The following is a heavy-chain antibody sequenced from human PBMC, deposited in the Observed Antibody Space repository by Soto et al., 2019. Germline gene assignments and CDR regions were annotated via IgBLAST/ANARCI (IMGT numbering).Heavy chain of an antibody. Sequence: QVQLVQSGAEVKKPGASVKVSCKASCYTFTSYGISWVRQAPGQGLEWLGWISAYNGNTNYAQKLQGRVTMTTDTSTSKAYMELRSLRSDDTAVYSCARWSGPITIVRGVTDAFDIWGQGTMVTVSS. CDR1: CYTFTSYG. J-gene: IGHJ3*02. CDR2: ISAYNGNT. V-gene: IGHV1-18*01. CDR3: ARWSGPITIVRGVTDAFDI. D-gene: IGHD3-10*01.